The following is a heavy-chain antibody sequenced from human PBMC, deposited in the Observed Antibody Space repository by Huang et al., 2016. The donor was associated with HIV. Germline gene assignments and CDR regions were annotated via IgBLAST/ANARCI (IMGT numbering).Heavy chain of an antibody. CDR2: IKHSGSA. V-gene: IGHV4-34*02. Sequence: VQLQQWGAGLLKPSETLSLTCAVYGGSLSGYFWSWIRQVPGKGLEWIGEIKHSGSANYSPYFKSRVIMSVDTSKNQFSLRLSSVTAADTAVYYCVRSDTVASAVTFDYWGQGTVVSVSS. J-gene: IGHJ4*02. D-gene: IGHD5-12*01. CDR3: VRSDTVASAVTFDY. CDR1: GGSLSGYF.